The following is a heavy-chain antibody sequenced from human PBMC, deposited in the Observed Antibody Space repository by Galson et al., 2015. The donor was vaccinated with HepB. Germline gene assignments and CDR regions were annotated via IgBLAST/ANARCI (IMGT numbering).Heavy chain of an antibody. D-gene: IGHD3-22*01. Sequence: QSGAEVKKPGESLKISCKGSGYSFTSYWIGWVRQMPGKGLEWMGIIYPGDSDTRYSPSFQGQVTISADKSISTAYLQWSSLKASDTAMYYCASHRHYDSSGSLRVYGMDVWGQGTTVTVSS. CDR1: GYSFTSYW. CDR3: ASHRHYDSSGSLRVYGMDV. CDR2: IYPGDSDT. J-gene: IGHJ6*02. V-gene: IGHV5-51*01.